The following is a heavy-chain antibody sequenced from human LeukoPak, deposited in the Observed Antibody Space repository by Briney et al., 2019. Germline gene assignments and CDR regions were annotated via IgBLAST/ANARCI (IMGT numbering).Heavy chain of an antibody. Sequence: GGSQRLSCAASGFTFSSYAMSWVRQAPGKGLEWVADISESGELTHYADSVKGLFTTPRDNSNNTLYLKVNSMRAEDTAVYYCAKGKVQQWGVPEYWGQGTLLTVSS. CDR3: AKGKVQQWGVPEY. CDR1: GFTFSSYA. J-gene: IGHJ4*02. D-gene: IGHD1-26*01. V-gene: IGHV3-23*01. CDR2: ISESGELT.